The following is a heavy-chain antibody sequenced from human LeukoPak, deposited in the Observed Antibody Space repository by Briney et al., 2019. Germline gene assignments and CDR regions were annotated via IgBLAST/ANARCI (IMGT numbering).Heavy chain of an antibody. D-gene: IGHD3-16*01. V-gene: IGHV6-1*01. Sequence: PSQTLSLTCGISGDSVSSNSVAWNWIRQSPSGGLEWLGRTYYRSKWYSDYAVSVKSRITINPDKLKNQVSLQLKSVTPEDTAVYYCARDTLTAVITFGGVDLSGAFDFWGQGTVVTVSS. CDR1: GDSVSSNSVA. CDR3: ARDTLTAVITFGGVDLSGAFDF. CDR2: TYYRSKWYS. J-gene: IGHJ3*01.